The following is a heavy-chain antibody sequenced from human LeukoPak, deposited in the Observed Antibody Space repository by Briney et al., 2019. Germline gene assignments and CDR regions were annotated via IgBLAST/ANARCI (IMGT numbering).Heavy chain of an antibody. D-gene: IGHD3-22*01. CDR2: IYYSGST. J-gene: IGHJ4*02. Sequence: PSETLSLTCTVSGGSISSGGYYWSWIRQHPGKGLEWIGYIYYSGSTNYNPSLKSRVTISVDTSKNQFSLKLSSVTAADTAVYYCAVGNYYDSSGYLDYWGQGTLVTVSS. CDR3: AVGNYYDSSGYLDY. CDR1: GGSISSGGYY. V-gene: IGHV4-61*08.